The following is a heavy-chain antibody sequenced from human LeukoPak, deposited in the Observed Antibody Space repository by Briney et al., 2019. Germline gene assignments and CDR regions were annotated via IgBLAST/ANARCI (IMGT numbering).Heavy chain of an antibody. CDR1: GGSISSYY. V-gene: IGHV4-4*07. D-gene: IGHD5-12*01. CDR3: ARVGYSGYEPVYYFDY. Sequence: SETLSLTCTVSGGSISSYYWSWIRQPARKGLEWIGRIYTSGSTNYNPSLKSRVTMSVDTSKNQFSLKLSSVTAADTAVYYCARVGYSGYEPVYYFDYWGQGTLVTVSS. CDR2: IYTSGST. J-gene: IGHJ4*02.